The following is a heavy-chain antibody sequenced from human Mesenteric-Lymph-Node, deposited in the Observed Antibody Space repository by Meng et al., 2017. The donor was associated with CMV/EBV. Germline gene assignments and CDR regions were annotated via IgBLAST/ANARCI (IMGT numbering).Heavy chain of an antibody. CDR2: IKPDGSEK. J-gene: IGHJ4*02. CDR1: GFTFSSYS. Sequence: GGSLRLSCAASGFTFSSYSMNWVRQAPGKGLEWVANIKPDGSEKYYADSVKGRFTISRDNAENSVYLLMNSLRAEDTAVYFCARDVVGFDYWGQGIVVTVSS. D-gene: IGHD2-15*01. CDR3: ARDVVGFDY. V-gene: IGHV3-7*01.